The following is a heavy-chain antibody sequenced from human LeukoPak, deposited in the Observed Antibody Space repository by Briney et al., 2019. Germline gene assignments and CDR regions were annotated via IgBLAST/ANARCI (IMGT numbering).Heavy chain of an antibody. J-gene: IGHJ4*02. CDR1: GGSISSGGYY. V-gene: IGHV4-31*01. Sequence: SQTLSLTCTVSGGSISSGGYYWSWIRQHPGKGLEWIGYIYHSGSTYYNPSLKSQVTISLDTSKNHFSLKLSSVTAADTAVYYCARDSSGYDGRGDFDYWGQGTLVTVSS. D-gene: IGHD3-22*01. CDR3: ARDSSGYDGRGDFDY. CDR2: IYHSGST.